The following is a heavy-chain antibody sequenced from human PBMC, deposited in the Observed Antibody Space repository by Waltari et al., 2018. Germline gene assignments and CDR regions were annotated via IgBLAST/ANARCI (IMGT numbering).Heavy chain of an antibody. V-gene: IGHV3-72*01. J-gene: IGHJ4*02. CDR1: GFTFSDHY. CDR3: ARLGAVY. Sequence: EVQLVESGGGLVQPGGSLRLSCAASGFTFSDHYMDWVRQAPGKGLEWVGRTRNKANSYPTEYAASVKGRFTISRDDSKNSLYLQMNSLKTEDTAVYYCARLGAVYWGQGTLVTVSS. CDR2: TRNKANSYPT. D-gene: IGHD3-16*01.